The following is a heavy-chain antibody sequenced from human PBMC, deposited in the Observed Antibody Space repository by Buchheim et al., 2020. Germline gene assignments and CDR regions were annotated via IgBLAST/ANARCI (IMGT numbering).Heavy chain of an antibody. CDR1: GFTFSNYA. J-gene: IGHJ4*02. CDR2: ISGGGGAT. V-gene: IGHV3-23*02. D-gene: IGHD3-10*01. CDR3: AQRDGVFDY. Sequence: EVQLLESGGGLVQPGGSLRLSCAASGFTFSNYAMTWVRQAPGEGLEWVSSISGGGGATYYRDSVKGRFVISRDNSKNTVYLQMDSLRADDTAIYYCAQRDGVFDYWGQGTL.